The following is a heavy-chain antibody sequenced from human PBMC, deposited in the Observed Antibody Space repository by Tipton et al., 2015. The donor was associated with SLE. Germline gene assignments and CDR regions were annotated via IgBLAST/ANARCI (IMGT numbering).Heavy chain of an antibody. V-gene: IGHV3-30*02. D-gene: IGHD5-12*01. CDR2: IRYDGSNK. Sequence: GSLRLSCAASGFTFSSYAMHWVRQAPGKGLEWVAFIRYDGSNKNYADSVRGRFTISRDNSKNTMYLQMNSLRAEDTAVYYCAKDESEEVAADWFDPRGQGILVTVSS. CDR3: AKDESEEVAADWFDP. CDR1: GFTFSSYA. J-gene: IGHJ5*02.